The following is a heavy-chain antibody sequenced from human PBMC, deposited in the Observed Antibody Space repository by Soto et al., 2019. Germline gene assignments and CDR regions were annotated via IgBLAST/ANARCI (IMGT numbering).Heavy chain of an antibody. D-gene: IGHD3-22*01. V-gene: IGHV3-30*18. CDR3: AHDSSGYYYFDY. J-gene: IGHJ4*02. CDR1: GFTFSSYG. Sequence: LRLSCAASGFTFSSYGMHWVRQAPGKGLEWVAVISYDGSNKYYADSVKDRFTISRDNSKNTLYLQMNSLRAEDTAVYYCAHDSSGYYYFDYWGQGTLVTVSS. CDR2: ISYDGSNK.